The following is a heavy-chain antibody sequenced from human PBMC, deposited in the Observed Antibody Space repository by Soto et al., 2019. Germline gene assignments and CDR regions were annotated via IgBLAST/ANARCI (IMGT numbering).Heavy chain of an antibody. V-gene: IGHV4-34*01. Sequence: SETLSLTCAVYGGSFSGYYWSWTRQPPGKGLEWIGEINHSGSTNYNPSLKSRVTISVDTSKNQFSLKLSSVTAADTAVYYCARRWRQMLYYMDVWGKGTTVTVSS. CDR1: GGSFSGYY. CDR2: INHSGST. CDR3: ARRWRQMLYYMDV. D-gene: IGHD2-21*02. J-gene: IGHJ6*03.